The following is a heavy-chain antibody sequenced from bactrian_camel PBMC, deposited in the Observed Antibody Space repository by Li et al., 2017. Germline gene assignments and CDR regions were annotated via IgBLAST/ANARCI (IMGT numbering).Heavy chain of an antibody. V-gene: IGHV3S40*01. D-gene: IGHD5*01. CDR1: GFTFSNYD. J-gene: IGHJ4*01. Sequence: VESGGGLVQPGGSLRLSCAASGFTFSNYDMSWVRQAPGKGLEWVSTISGGGDNTYYADSVKGRITGSRDNAKNPGYLDLSGVKPEDTAVYHCVVGRNWYGGAPTYWGQGTQVTVS. CDR2: ISGGGDNT. CDR3: VVGRNWYGGAPTY.